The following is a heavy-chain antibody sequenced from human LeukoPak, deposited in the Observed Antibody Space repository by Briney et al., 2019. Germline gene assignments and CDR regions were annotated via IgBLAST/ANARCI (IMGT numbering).Heavy chain of an antibody. CDR3: ATQVQLWLALDY. V-gene: IGHV3-30*03. J-gene: IGHJ4*02. CDR2: ISYDGSNK. CDR1: GFTFSSYG. Sequence: PGGSLRLSCAASGFTFSSYGMHWVRQAPGQGLEWVAVISYDGSNKYYADSVKGRFTISRDNYKTTLYLQMNSLRAEDTAVYYCATQVQLWLALDYWGQGTLVTVSS. D-gene: IGHD5-18*01.